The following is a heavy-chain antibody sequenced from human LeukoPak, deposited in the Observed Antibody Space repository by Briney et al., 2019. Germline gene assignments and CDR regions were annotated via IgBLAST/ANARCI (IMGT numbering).Heavy chain of an antibody. V-gene: IGHV3-9*01. D-gene: IGHD1-1*01. CDR3: ANVPTDTFVIEN. CDR2: ISPTSKDT. CDR1: GFSFDAYA. Sequence: PGGPLRLSCVACGFSFDAYAMQWMRLLPARGVVWVSGISPTSKDTDYGESVRSRFTISRDNAKRTLYLQMEALRPEDTALYFCANVPTDTFVIENWGQGTLVTVSS. J-gene: IGHJ1*01.